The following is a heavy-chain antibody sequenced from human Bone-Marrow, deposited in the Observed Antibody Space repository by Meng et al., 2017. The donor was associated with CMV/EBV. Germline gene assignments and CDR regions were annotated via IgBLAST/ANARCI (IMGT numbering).Heavy chain of an antibody. J-gene: IGHJ5*02. D-gene: IGHD7-27*01. CDR3: ARLKVVGHLTGWFAP. CDR2: INPNSGGT. CDR1: GYTFTGYY. Sequence: ASVKVSCKASGYTFTGYYMHWVRQAPGQGLEWMGWINPNSGGTNYAQKFQGRVTMTRDTSISTAYMELSRLRSDDTAVYYCARLKVVGHLTGWFAPWGPGPLVTGYS. V-gene: IGHV1-2*02.